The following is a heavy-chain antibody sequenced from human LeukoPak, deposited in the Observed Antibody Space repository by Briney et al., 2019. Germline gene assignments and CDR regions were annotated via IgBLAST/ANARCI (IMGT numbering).Heavy chain of an antibody. CDR2: IYHSGST. Sequence: PQTLSLTCTVSGGSISSGGYYWSWIRQPPGKGLEWIGYIYHSGSTYYNPSLKSRVTISVDRSKNQFSLKLSSVTAADTAVYYCARAARQFFDYWGQGTLVAVSS. CDR1: GGSISSGGYY. CDR3: ARAARQFFDY. J-gene: IGHJ4*02. V-gene: IGHV4-30-2*01. D-gene: IGHD6-6*01.